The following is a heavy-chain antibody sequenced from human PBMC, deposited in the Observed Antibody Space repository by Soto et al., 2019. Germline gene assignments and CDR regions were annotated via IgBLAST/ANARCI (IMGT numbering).Heavy chain of an antibody. J-gene: IGHJ5*02. CDR1: GHSLNKYD. D-gene: IGHD2-8*02. V-gene: IGHV1-8*01. Sequence: ASVKVSCKASGHSLNKYDINWVRQAPGQGLEWMGWVNPNSGETGFAQKFQGRITMTRNTSINTVYMELRSLRSDDTAVYFCSDTGGPWGRGTRVTVSS. CDR2: VNPNSGET. CDR3: SDTGGP.